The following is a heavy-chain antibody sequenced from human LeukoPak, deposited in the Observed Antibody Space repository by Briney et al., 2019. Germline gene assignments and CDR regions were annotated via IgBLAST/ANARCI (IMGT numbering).Heavy chain of an antibody. V-gene: IGHV3-7*01. CDR2: IQQDGSEK. J-gene: IGHJ4*02. D-gene: IGHD2-2*01. Sequence: QPGGSLRLSCAASRFTFSSYWMSWVRQAPGKGLEWVANIQQDGSEKYYVDSVKGRFTISRDNAKNSLYLQMNSLRAGDTAVYYCARDARVVLDYWGQGTLVTVSS. CDR1: RFTFSSYW. CDR3: ARDARVVLDY.